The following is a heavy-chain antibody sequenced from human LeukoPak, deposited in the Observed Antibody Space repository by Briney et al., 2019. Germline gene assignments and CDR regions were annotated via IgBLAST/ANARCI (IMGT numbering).Heavy chain of an antibody. CDR1: GFTFSTYE. Sequence: AGGSLRLSCAASGFTFSTYEMNRVRQAPGKGLEWVSSIGTDGYSYSAVSVKGRFTISRDNAKSTLYLQMDSLTVEDTALYYCARGTIGGNPASAYWGQGTLVTVSS. CDR3: ARGTIGGNPASAY. D-gene: IGHD4-23*01. J-gene: IGHJ4*02. CDR2: IGTDGYS. V-gene: IGHV3-21*06.